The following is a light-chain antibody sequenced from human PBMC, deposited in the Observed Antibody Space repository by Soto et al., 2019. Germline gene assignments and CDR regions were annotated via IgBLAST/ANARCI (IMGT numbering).Light chain of an antibody. CDR2: TTS. CDR1: QNIIIY. CDR3: QQSYTTSYT. J-gene: IGKJ2*01. V-gene: IGKV1-39*01. Sequence: DIPMTQSPSSLSASVGDRVTITCRASQNIIIYLNWYQQKPGKAPNLLIYTTSNLQSRVPSRFSGSGSGTDFTLTIGSRQPGDFATYYCQQSYTTSYTFGQGTKLEIK.